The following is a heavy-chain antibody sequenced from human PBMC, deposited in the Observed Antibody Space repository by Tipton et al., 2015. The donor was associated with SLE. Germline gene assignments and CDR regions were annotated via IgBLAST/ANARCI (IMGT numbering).Heavy chain of an antibody. J-gene: IGHJ6*02. V-gene: IGHV4-34*01. CDR2: INHSGSA. CDR1: GGSFSGYY. Sequence: TLSLTCAVYGGSFSGYYWSWIRQPPGKGLEWIAEINHSGSANYNPSLNSRVTIPVDTSKSQVSLKLSSVTAADTAVYYCARVTRGYYGMDVWGQGTTVTVSS. D-gene: IGHD1-14*01. CDR3: ARVTRGYYGMDV.